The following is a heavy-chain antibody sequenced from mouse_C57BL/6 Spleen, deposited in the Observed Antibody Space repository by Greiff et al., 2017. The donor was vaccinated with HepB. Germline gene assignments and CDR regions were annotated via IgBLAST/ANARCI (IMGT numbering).Heavy chain of an antibody. J-gene: IGHJ2*01. Sequence: QVQLKQSGAELVRPGTSVKMSCKASGYTFTNYWIGWAKQRPGHGLEWIGDIYPGGGYTNYNEKFKGKATLTADKSSSTAYMQFSSLTSEDSAIYYCARRYGSTVVAPFDYWGQGTTLTVSS. V-gene: IGHV1-63*01. CDR1: GYTFTNYW. CDR2: IYPGGGYT. CDR3: ARRYGSTVVAPFDY. D-gene: IGHD1-1*01.